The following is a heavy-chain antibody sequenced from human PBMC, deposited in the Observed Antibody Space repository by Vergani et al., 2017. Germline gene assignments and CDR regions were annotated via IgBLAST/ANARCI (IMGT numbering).Heavy chain of an antibody. CDR1: GGSISSYY. D-gene: IGHD6-13*01. V-gene: IGHV4-59*12. J-gene: IGHJ5*02. Sequence: QVQLQESGPGLVKPSETLSLTCTVSGGSISSYYWSWIRQPPGKGLEWIGEINHSGSTNYNPSLKSRVTISVDTSKNQFSLKLSSVTAADTAVYYCARGRIQEAAAGDWFDPWGQGTLVTVSS. CDR2: INHSGST. CDR3: ARGRIQEAAAGDWFDP.